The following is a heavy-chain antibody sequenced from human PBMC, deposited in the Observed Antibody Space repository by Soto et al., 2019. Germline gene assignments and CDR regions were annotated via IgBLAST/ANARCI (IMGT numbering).Heavy chain of an antibody. Sequence: GGSLRLSCAAAGFTFSSYAMSWVRQDPGKGLEWVSAISGSGGSTYYADSVKGRFTISRDNSKNTLYLQMNSLRAEDTAVYYCAKTYYDFWSGYLENGFDYWGQGTLVTVSS. J-gene: IGHJ4*02. CDR2: ISGSGGST. D-gene: IGHD3-3*01. CDR3: AKTYYDFWSGYLENGFDY. V-gene: IGHV3-23*01. CDR1: GFTFSSYA.